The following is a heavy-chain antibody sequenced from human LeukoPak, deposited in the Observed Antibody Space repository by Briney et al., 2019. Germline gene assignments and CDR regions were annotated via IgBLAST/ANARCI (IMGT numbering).Heavy chain of an antibody. D-gene: IGHD3-10*01. V-gene: IGHV4-30-4*01. CDR3: ARYGSGSTWFDP. CDR2: INYSGST. Sequence: SQTLSLTCTVSGGSISSDNYQWSWIRQPPGKGQEWIGYINYSGSTYYNPSLKSRVTISVDTSKYHFSLRLSSVTAADTAVYYCARYGSGSTWFDPWGQGTLVTVSS. CDR1: GGSISSDNYQ. J-gene: IGHJ5*02.